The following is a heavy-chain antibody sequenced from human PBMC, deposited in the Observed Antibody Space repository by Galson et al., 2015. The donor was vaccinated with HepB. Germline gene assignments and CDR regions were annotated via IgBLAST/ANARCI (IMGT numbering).Heavy chain of an antibody. CDR3: ARQPRLAKTFDF. CDR1: GGSISSYY. D-gene: IGHD3-9*01. Sequence: ETLSLTCTISGGSISSYYWSWIRQPAGKGLEWIGNIYYTGSTYYSPSLKSRVAISVDTSKNQFSLRLGSVTAADTAVYYCARQPRLAKTFDFWGQGTLVTVSS. CDR2: IYYTGST. J-gene: IGHJ4*02. V-gene: IGHV4-59*04.